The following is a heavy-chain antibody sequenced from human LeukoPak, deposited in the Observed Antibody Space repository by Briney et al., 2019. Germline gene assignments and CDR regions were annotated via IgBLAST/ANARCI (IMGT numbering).Heavy chain of an antibody. CDR1: GLSPNTSSVG. J-gene: IGHJ4*02. Sequence: GPRLVNPTPTLTLSSTFSGLSPNTSSVGVGWIRRPPGKALVWLAIIYWDDDKRYSPSLKRRVTITKDTSKNHVVLTMTNLDPVDTATYFCAHTPYDVLSGYSYFDYWGQGALVTVSS. V-gene: IGHV2-5*02. CDR2: IYWDDDK. CDR3: AHTPYDVLSGYSYFDY. D-gene: IGHD3-3*01.